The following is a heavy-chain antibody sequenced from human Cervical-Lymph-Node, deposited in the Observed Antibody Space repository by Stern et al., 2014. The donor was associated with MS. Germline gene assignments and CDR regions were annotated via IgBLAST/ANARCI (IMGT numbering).Heavy chain of an antibody. CDR2: ISGQNGNT. D-gene: IGHD3-10*01. V-gene: IGHV1-18*01. CDR3: ARDAGGYFYAMDV. Sequence: VQLVQSGPEVKKPGASVKVSCTASGYTFSRYGIGWVRQAPGQGLEWMGWISGQNGNTNYAEKWQDRVTVTTDTSTNTAYMEVRSLTSDDTAVYFCARDAGGYFYAMDVWGQGTTGIVS. J-gene: IGHJ6*02. CDR1: GYTFSRYG.